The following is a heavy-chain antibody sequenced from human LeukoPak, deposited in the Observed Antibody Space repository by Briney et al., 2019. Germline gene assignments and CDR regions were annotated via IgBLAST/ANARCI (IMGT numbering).Heavy chain of an antibody. CDR2: INSDGSRT. CDR3: AKDRCGSSCFADFDY. V-gene: IGHV3-74*01. D-gene: IGHD2-15*01. Sequence: GGSLRLSCAASGFTLSSYWMHWVRQAPGKGLVWVSGINSDGSRTTYADSVKGRFTISRDTSKNTLYLQMNSLRAEDTAVYYCAKDRCGSSCFADFDYWGQGTLVTVSS. J-gene: IGHJ4*02. CDR1: GFTLSSYW.